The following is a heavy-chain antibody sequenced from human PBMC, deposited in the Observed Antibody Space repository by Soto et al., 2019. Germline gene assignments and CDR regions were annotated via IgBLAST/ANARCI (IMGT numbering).Heavy chain of an antibody. J-gene: IGHJ4*02. Sequence: SVKVSCKASGYTFTYRYLHWVRQAPGQALEWMGWITPFNGNTNYAQKFQGRVSMTTDTSTSTAYMELRSLRSDDTAVYYCARDLNPGTGDYWGQGTLVTVSS. CDR1: GYTFTYRY. CDR3: ARDLNPGTGDY. CDR2: ITPFNGNT. V-gene: IGHV1-45*02. D-gene: IGHD1-1*01.